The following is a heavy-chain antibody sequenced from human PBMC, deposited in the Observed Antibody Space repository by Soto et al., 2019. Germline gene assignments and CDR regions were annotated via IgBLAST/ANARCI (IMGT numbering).Heavy chain of an antibody. J-gene: IGHJ4*02. V-gene: IGHV1-69*12. CDR2: IMPISGAP. Sequence: QVQLVQSGAEVRKPGSSLKISCKASGGDLSSYSVTWVRQAPGQRLDWMGGIMPISGAPKYAQKFQGRVTISADDLLNTAFMDLTSLTPEDTAVYYCAAMGMGQSAVGAYWGQGTLVTVSS. CDR1: GGDLSSYS. CDR3: AAMGMGQSAVGAY. D-gene: IGHD1-26*01.